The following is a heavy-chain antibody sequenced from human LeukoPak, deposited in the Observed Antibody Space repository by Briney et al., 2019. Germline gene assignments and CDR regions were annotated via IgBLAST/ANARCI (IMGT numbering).Heavy chain of an antibody. V-gene: IGHV4-39*07. J-gene: IGHJ4*02. CDR1: GGSISSSSYY. CDR3: ARDLGTTYYYDSSGT. Sequence: PSETLSLTCTVSGGSISSSSYYWGWIRQPPGKGLEWIGSIYHSGSTYYNPSLKSRVTISVDTSKNQFSLKLSSVTAADTAVYYCARDLGTTYYYDSSGTWGQGTLVTVSS. CDR2: IYHSGST. D-gene: IGHD3-22*01.